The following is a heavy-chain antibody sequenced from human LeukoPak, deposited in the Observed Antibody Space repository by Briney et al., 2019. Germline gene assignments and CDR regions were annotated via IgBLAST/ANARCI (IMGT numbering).Heavy chain of an antibody. CDR2: IYYSGST. Sequence: PSETLSLTCTVSGGSISSYYWSWIRQPPGKGLEWIGYIYYSGSTNYNPSLTSRVTISVDTSKNQLSLKLSSVTATGTAVYYCARGLTTYYDRSGDDYWAQGTLVTVSS. J-gene: IGHJ4*02. CDR3: ARGLTTYYDRSGDDY. CDR1: GGSISSYY. V-gene: IGHV4-59*01. D-gene: IGHD3-22*01.